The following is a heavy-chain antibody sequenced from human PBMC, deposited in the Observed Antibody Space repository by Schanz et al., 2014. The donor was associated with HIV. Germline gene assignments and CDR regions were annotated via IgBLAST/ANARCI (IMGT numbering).Heavy chain of an antibody. D-gene: IGHD4-17*01. Sequence: QVQLQHWGAGLLKPSETLSLTCAVYGGSFSGYYWSWIRQPPGKGLEWIGEINHSGSTNYNPSLKRRATISVDTPKNQFSLNLTSVPAADTAVYFCGRGTRYERDYVGPRSDGMDVWGQGTTVIVSS. CDR1: GGSFSGYY. CDR3: GRGTRYERDYVGPRSDGMDV. V-gene: IGHV4-34*01. CDR2: INHSGST. J-gene: IGHJ6*02.